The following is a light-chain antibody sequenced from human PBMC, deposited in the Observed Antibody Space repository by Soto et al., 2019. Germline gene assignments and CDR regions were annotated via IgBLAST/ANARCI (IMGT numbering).Light chain of an antibody. CDR1: SGHTTYA. V-gene: IGLV4-69*01. CDR3: QTWGTGPLV. CDR2: LNSDGSH. J-gene: IGLJ2*01. Sequence: QLVLTQSPSASASLGASVKLTCTLNSGHTTYAIAWHQQQPEKGPRYLMNLNSDGSHSKGDGIPDRFSGSSSGAERYLTISSLQSEDEADYYCQTWGTGPLVFGRGTKLTVL.